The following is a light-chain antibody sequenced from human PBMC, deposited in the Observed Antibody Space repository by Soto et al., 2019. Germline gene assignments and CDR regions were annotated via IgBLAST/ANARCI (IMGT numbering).Light chain of an antibody. CDR2: GAS. J-gene: IGKJ1*01. V-gene: IGKV3-15*01. Sequence: EIVVTQSLATLSVSPGERATLSCRASQSVSSNLGWYQQKPGQAPRLLIYGASTRATGIPARFSGSGSGTEFTLTISSLQSEDFAVYYCLQYNNWVPTFGQRSKVDIK. CDR3: LQYNNWVPT. CDR1: QSVSSN.